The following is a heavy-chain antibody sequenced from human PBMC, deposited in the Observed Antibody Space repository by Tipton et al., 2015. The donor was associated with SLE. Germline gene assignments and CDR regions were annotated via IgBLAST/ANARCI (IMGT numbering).Heavy chain of an antibody. CDR2: ISSSGSTI. CDR1: GFTFTSYA. J-gene: IGHJ6*02. V-gene: IGHV3-48*01. CDR3: ARADGAWDPMDV. D-gene: IGHD1-26*01. Sequence: SLRLSCAASGFTFTSYAMSWVRQAPGKGLEWVSYISSSGSTIYYADSVKGRLTISRDNSKNTLYLQMNSLRAEDTAVYYCARADGAWDPMDVWGQGTTVTVSS.